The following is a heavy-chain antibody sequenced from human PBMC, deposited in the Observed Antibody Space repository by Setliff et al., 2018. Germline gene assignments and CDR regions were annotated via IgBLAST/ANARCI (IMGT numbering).Heavy chain of an antibody. D-gene: IGHD3-3*01. J-gene: IGHJ5*02. V-gene: IGHV4-61*09. CDR2: FHTGGST. Sequence: PSETLSLTCTVSGDSISSGSYYWTWIQQPAGKGLEWIGHFHTGGSTNYNRSLRSRVSISVDTSKNQFSLKLSSVTAADTATYYCARAGPTVTFFRVLVISWWDPWGQGSLVTVSS. CDR1: GDSISSGSYY. CDR3: ARAGPTVTFFRVLVISWWDP.